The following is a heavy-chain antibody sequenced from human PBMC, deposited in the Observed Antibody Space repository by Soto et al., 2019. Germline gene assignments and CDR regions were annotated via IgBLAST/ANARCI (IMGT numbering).Heavy chain of an antibody. CDR2: IIAVIGTP. CDR3: ACGCFGVMITLDF. V-gene: IGHV1-69*01. J-gene: IGHJ4*02. CDR1: GGTFSKYA. D-gene: IGHD3-3*01. Sequence: QVQLVQSGAEVKKPGSSVKVSCKDSGGTFSKYAISWVRQDPGQGREWMGGIIAVIGTPKYAQKFQGRVTITVASSTNTVYTELCSLRSDDTAMYSCACGCFGVMITLDFWGQGTLVTVSS.